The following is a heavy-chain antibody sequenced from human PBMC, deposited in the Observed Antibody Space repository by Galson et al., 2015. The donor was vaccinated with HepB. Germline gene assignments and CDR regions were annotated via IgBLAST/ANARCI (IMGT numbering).Heavy chain of an antibody. CDR2: ISGSTAGT. V-gene: IGHV3-23*01. CDR3: AKVLRAWHFDL. CDR1: GFTFSNYD. J-gene: IGHJ2*01. Sequence: SLRLSCAASGFTFSNYDMSWVRQAPGKGLEWVSAISGSTAGTTYADSVKGRFTTSNDKSENTLYLQMNSLRAEDTAVYFCAKVLRAWHFDLWGRGTLVTVSS. D-gene: IGHD2-15*01.